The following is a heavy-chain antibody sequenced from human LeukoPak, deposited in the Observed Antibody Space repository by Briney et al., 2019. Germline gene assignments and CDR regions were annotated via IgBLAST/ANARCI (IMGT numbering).Heavy chain of an antibody. V-gene: IGHV1-69*05. CDR2: IIPIFGTA. J-gene: IGHJ4*02. CDR1: GGTFSSYA. D-gene: IGHD3-22*01. Sequence: ASVKVSCKASGGTFSSYAISWVRQAPGQGLEWMGRIIPIFGTANYAQKFQGRVTITTDESTSTAYMELSSLRSEDTAVYYCARDFHELYYYDGSGYYYSYFDYWGQGTLVTVSS. CDR3: ARDFHELYYYDGSGYYYSYFDY.